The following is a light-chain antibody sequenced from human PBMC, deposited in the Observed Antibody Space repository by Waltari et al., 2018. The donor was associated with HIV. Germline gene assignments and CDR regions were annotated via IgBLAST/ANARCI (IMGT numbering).Light chain of an antibody. J-gene: IGKJ4*01. V-gene: IGKV1-5*03. CDR1: QSISSW. CDR3: QHYNSYPLT. Sequence: DIQMTQSPSTLSASVGDRVTISCRASQSISSWLAWYQQTPGKAPKLLIYKASTLESGVPSRFSGCGSGTEFTLTISSLQPDDFATYYCQHYNSYPLTFGGGTKVALK. CDR2: KAS.